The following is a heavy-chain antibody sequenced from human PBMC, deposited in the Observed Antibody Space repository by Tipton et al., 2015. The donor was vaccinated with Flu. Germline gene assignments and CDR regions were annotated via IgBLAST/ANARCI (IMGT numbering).Heavy chain of an antibody. J-gene: IGHJ3*02. CDR3: ARDLLPRDGFDI. CDR2: IYYTGST. D-gene: IGHD2-15*01. CDR1: GGSINNYY. V-gene: IGHV4-59*12. Sequence: TLSLTCTVSGGSINNYYWSWIRQPPGKGLEWIGYIYYTGSTNYNPSLKSRVTISVDTSKNQFSLNLSSVTAADTALYYCARDLLPRDGFDIWGQGTMVTVSS.